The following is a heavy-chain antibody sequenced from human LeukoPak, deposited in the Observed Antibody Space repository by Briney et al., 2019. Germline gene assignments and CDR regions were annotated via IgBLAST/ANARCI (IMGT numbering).Heavy chain of an antibody. Sequence: PSETPSLTCAVYGGSFSGYYWSWIRQPPGKGLEWIGEINHSGSTNYNPSLKSRVTIPVDTSKNQFSLKLSSVTAADTAVYYCARAQGPYGSGSYYYFDYWGQGTLVTVSS. CDR2: INHSGST. D-gene: IGHD3-10*01. CDR3: ARAQGPYGSGSYYYFDY. V-gene: IGHV4-34*01. CDR1: GGSFSGYY. J-gene: IGHJ4*02.